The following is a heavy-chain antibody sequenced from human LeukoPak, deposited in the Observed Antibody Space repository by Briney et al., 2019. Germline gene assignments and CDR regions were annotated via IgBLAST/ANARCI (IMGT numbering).Heavy chain of an antibody. D-gene: IGHD2-2*01. CDR1: GFTFSSYA. J-gene: IGHJ4*02. CDR2: ISGSGGST. CDR3: AKGWGYCSSTSCYGTFDY. V-gene: IGHV3-23*01. Sequence: GGSLRLSCAASGFTFSSYAMSWVRQAPGKGLEWVSAISGSGGSTYYADSVKGRFTISGDNSKNTLYLQMNSLRAEDTAVYYCAKGWGYCSSTSCYGTFDYWGQGTLVAVSS.